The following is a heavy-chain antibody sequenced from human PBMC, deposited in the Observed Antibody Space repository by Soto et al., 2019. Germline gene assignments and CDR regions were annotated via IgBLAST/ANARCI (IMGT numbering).Heavy chain of an antibody. CDR1: GGTFSSYT. CDR2: ISAYNGNT. D-gene: IGHD6-19*01. CDR3: ARVYSSGWHNWFDP. J-gene: IGHJ5*02. V-gene: IGHV1-18*01. Sequence: ASVKVSCKASGGTFSSYTISWVRQAPGQGLEWMGWISAYNGNTSYAQKLQGRVTMTTDTSTSTAYMELRSLRSDDTAVYYCARVYSSGWHNWFDPWGQGTLVTVSS.